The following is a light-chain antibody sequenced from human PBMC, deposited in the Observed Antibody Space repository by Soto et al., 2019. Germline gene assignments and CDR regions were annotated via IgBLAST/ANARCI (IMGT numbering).Light chain of an antibody. CDR1: NLGDKY. CDR2: QNT. Sequence: SYELTQPPSVSVSPGQTASVTCSGDNLGDKYTSWYQQKPGQSPALVIYQNTKRPSGIPERFSGSNSGNTATLTISGTQALDEADYSCQACDTNHFVFVTGTKVXVL. CDR3: QACDTNHFV. J-gene: IGLJ1*01. V-gene: IGLV3-1*01.